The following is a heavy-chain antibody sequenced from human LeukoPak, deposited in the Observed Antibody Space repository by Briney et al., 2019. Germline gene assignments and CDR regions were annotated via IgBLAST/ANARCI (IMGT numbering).Heavy chain of an antibody. D-gene: IGHD6-6*01. CDR2: INHSGST. CDR3: AREGIIAARGPDI. J-gene: IGHJ3*02. CDR1: GGSFSGYY. Sequence: SETLSLTCAVYGGSFSGYYWSWIRQPPGKGLEWIGEINHSGSTNYNPSLKSRVTISVDTSKNQFSLKLSSVTAADTAVYYCAREGIIAARGPDIWGQGTMVTVSS. V-gene: IGHV4-34*01.